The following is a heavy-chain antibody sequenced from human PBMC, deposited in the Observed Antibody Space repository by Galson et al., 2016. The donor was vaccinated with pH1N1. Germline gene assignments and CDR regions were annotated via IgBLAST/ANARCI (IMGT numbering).Heavy chain of an antibody. Sequence: ETLSLPCAVSGSSINSAVNSAYYWGWIRQPPGKGLQWVGSVYHTGSTYYNPSLRSRVTISIDTSKNQFSPKLTSVTAADTAEYYCARNTYSGVWWYWGQGALVTVSS. J-gene: IGHJ4*02. D-gene: IGHD2-21*01. CDR3: ARNTYSGVWWY. V-gene: IGHV4-38-2*01. CDR2: VYHTGST. CDR1: GSSINSAVNSAYY.